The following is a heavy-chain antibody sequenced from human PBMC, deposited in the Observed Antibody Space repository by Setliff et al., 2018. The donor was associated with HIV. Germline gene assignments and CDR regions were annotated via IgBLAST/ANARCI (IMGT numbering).Heavy chain of an antibody. J-gene: IGHJ4*02. V-gene: IGHV1-2*02. CDR2: INPRSGGT. Sequence: ASVKVSCKASGYSFTDHYMHWVRQAPGQGLEWMGWINPRSGGTNYAQKFQGTVTMTRDTSINTAYMEMSRLRSDDTAVYYCARDSAQTKYSSGWYGYWGQGTLVTVSS. CDR3: ARDSAQTKYSSGWYGY. CDR1: GYSFTDHY. D-gene: IGHD6-19*01.